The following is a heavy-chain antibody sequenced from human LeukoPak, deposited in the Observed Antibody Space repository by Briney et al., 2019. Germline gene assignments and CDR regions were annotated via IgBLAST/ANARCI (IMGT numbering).Heavy chain of an antibody. J-gene: IGHJ4*02. D-gene: IGHD3-22*01. Sequence: GRSLRLSCAASGFTFSSYGMHWVRQAPGKGLEWVAVIWYDGSNKYYADSVKGRFTISRDNSKNTLYLQMNSLRAEDTAVYYCARESGGYYDFDYWGQGTLVTVSS. CDR1: GFTFSSYG. CDR3: ARESGGYYDFDY. CDR2: IWYDGSNK. V-gene: IGHV3-33*01.